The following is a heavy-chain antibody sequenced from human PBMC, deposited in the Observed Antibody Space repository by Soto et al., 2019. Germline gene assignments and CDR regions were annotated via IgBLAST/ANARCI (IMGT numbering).Heavy chain of an antibody. J-gene: IGHJ4*02. CDR3: ARAYDFWSGYSLEPFDY. V-gene: IGHV3-21*01. CDR2: ISSSSSYI. Sequence: PGGSLSLSFAASGFTFSIYSMNWVRQAPGKGLEWVSSISSSSSYIYYADSVKGRFTISRDNAKNSLYLQMNSLRAEDTAVYYCARAYDFWSGYSLEPFDYWGQGTLVTVYS. D-gene: IGHD3-3*01. CDR1: GFTFSIYS.